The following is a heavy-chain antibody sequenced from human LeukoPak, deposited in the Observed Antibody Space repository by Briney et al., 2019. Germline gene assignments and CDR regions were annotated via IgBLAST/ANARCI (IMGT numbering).Heavy chain of an antibody. CDR1: GGSISSGGYY. D-gene: IGHD6-19*01. CDR3: ARWGSSGFPGGN. V-gene: IGHV4-31*01. Sequence: SETLSLTCTVSGGSISSGGYYWSWIRQHPGKGLEWIGYIHNSGSTYYNPSLKSPVSISVDTSKSHFSLRLSSVTAADTAVYYCARWGSSGFPGGNWGQGTLVTVSS. CDR2: IHNSGST. J-gene: IGHJ4*02.